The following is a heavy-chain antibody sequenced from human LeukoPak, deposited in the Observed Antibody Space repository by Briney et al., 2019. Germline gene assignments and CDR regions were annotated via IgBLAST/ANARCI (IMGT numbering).Heavy chain of an antibody. J-gene: IGHJ6*02. D-gene: IGHD3-22*01. CDR2: INHSGST. Sequence: PSETLSLTCAVYGGSFSGYYWSWIRQPPGKGLEWIGEINHSGSTNYNPSLKSRVTISVDTSKNQFSLKLSSVTAADTAVYYCARASTGYYDSGGYYAIDRYYYYGMDVWGQGTTVTVSS. CDR1: GGSFSGYY. CDR3: ARASTGYYDSGGYYAIDRYYYYGMDV. V-gene: IGHV4-34*01.